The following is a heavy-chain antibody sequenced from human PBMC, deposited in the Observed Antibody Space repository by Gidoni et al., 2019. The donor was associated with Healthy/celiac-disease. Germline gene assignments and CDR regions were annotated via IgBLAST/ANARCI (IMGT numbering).Heavy chain of an antibody. V-gene: IGHV3-30*18. Sequence: QVQLVESGGGVVQPGRSLRLPCAASGFTFSSYGMHWVRQAPGKGLEWVAVISYDGSNKYYADSVKGRFTISRDNSKNTLYLQMNSLRAEDTAVYYCAKDYGDYFEYFQHWGQGTLVTVSS. D-gene: IGHD4-17*01. CDR3: AKDYGDYFEYFQH. CDR1: GFTFSSYG. CDR2: ISYDGSNK. J-gene: IGHJ1*01.